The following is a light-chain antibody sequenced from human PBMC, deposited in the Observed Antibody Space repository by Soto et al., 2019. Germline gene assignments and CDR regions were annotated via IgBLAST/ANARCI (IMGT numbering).Light chain of an antibody. CDR2: GAS. J-gene: IGKJ2*01. CDR1: QSVSSSY. CDR3: QQYGSSPQYT. V-gene: IGKV3-20*01. Sequence: EIVLTQSPGTLSLSPGQRATLSCRASQSVSSSYLAWYQQKPGQAPRLLIYGASSRDTGIPDRFSGSGSGTDFTLPISRLEPEDFAVYYCQQYGSSPQYTFGQGTKLEIK.